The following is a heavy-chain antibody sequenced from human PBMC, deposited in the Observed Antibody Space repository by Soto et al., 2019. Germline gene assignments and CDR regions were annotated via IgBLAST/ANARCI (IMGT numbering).Heavy chain of an antibody. J-gene: IGHJ6*02. CDR2: IYYSGST. V-gene: IGHV4-59*01. CDR3: ARAYGGFDNGLDV. Sequence: SETLSLTCTVSGDSIRSYYWTWIRQPPGKGLELIGYIYYSGSTRYNPSLKSRVTISVDMSKNQFSLKLSSVIAADTAVYYCARAYGGFDNGLDVWGQGTAVTISS. CDR1: GDSIRSYY. D-gene: IGHD5-12*01.